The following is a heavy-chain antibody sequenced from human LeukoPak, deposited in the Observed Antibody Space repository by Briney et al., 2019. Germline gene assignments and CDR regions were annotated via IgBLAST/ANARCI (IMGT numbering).Heavy chain of an antibody. J-gene: IGHJ4*02. V-gene: IGHV3-48*04. Sequence: GGSLRLSCAASGFTFSSYSMNWVRQAPGKGLEWVSYISSSGSTIYYADSVKGRFTISRDNAKNSLYLQMNSLRAEDTAVYYCARQYCSGGSCGLDYWGQGTLVTVSS. D-gene: IGHD2-15*01. CDR2: ISSSGSTI. CDR3: ARQYCSGGSCGLDY. CDR1: GFTFSSYS.